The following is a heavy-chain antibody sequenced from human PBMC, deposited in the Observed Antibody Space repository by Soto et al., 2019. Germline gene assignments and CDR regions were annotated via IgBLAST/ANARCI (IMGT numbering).Heavy chain of an antibody. CDR3: ARDGGTMMAPDY. CDR1: GYTFTSYA. Sequence: GASVKVSCKASGYTFTSYAMHWVRQAPGQRLEWMGWINAGNGNTKYSQKFQGRVTITRDTSASTAYMELSSLRSEDTAVYYCARDGGTMMAPDYWGQGTLVTVSS. D-gene: IGHD3-22*01. J-gene: IGHJ4*02. CDR2: INAGNGNT. V-gene: IGHV1-3*01.